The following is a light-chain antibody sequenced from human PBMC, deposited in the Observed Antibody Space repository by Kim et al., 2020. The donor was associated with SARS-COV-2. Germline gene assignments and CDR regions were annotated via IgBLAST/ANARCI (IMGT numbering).Light chain of an antibody. CDR2: SCN. CDR3: ASWDDGLDGFVI. J-gene: IGLJ2*01. V-gene: IGLV1-44*01. Sequence: QRVTISGAGDNSNIGSNTVSWYHQFPGAAPKLLNSSCNERPSGAPARFAGSRSGTSASLAISGLQSEDEAVYYCASWDDGLDGFVIFGAGTQLTVL. CDR1: NSNIGSNT.